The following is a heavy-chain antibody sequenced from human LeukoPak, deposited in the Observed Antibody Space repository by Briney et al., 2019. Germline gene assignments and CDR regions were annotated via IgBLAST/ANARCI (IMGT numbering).Heavy chain of an antibody. Sequence: GGSLRLSCAASGFTFSSYGMHWVRQAPGKGLEWVSTVSISGGSTYSADSVKGRFTISRDNSNNALYLQMDSLRAEDTAVYYCAKGRGGSSGWYYFDSWGQGAQVIVSS. CDR2: VSISGGST. CDR3: AKGRGGSSGWYYFDS. D-gene: IGHD6-19*01. J-gene: IGHJ4*02. CDR1: GFTFSSYG. V-gene: IGHV3-23*01.